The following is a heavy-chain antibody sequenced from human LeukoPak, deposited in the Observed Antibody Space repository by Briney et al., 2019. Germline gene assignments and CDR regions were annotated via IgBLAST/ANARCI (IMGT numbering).Heavy chain of an antibody. Sequence: PGGSMRLSCAASGFIFTDYWMHWVRQAPGKELVWVARIRGDGRATTYADSVKGRFTISRDNAKNSLYLQMNSLRAEDTAVYYCARDKASGSGGTARYNWFDPWGQGTLVTVSS. CDR3: ARDKASGSGGTARYNWFDP. CDR1: GFIFTDYW. V-gene: IGHV3-74*03. CDR2: IRGDGRAT. J-gene: IGHJ5*02. D-gene: IGHD2-15*01.